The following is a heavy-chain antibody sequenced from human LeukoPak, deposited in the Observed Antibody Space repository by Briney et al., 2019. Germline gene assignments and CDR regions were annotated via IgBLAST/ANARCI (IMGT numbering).Heavy chain of an antibody. D-gene: IGHD2-2*01. J-gene: IGHJ4*02. CDR3: ARAGGLSNLCDY. CDR1: GGTFSSYA. CDR2: INPNSGGT. Sequence: ASVKVSCKASGGTFSSYAISWVRQAPGQGLEWMGWINPNSGGTNYAQKFQGRVTMTRDTSISTAYMELSRLRSDDTAVYYCARAGGLSNLCDYWGQGTLVTVSS. V-gene: IGHV1-2*02.